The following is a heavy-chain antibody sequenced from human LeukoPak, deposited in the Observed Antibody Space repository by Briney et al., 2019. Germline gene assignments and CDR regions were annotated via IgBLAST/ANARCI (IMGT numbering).Heavy chain of an antibody. J-gene: IGHJ4*02. Sequence: GGSLRLSCAASGCTFSSYSMNWVRQAPGKGLEWVSHITASGTAMFYADSVKGRFTISRDNAKNSLYLQMNSLRDEDTAVYYCASSGSYRFDYWGQGTLVTVSS. CDR2: ITASGTAM. CDR1: GCTFSSYS. D-gene: IGHD1-26*01. CDR3: ASSGSYRFDY. V-gene: IGHV3-48*02.